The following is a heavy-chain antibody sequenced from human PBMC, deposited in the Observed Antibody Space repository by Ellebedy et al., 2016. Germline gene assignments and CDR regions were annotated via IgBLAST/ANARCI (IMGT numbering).Heavy chain of an antibody. CDR3: AKGCKDYYFDY. D-gene: IGHD2-15*01. J-gene: IGHJ4*02. V-gene: IGHV3-23*01. CDR1: RFTFSDYA. CDR2: ISGSGGST. Sequence: GESLKISXTASRFTFSDYAMNWVRQAPGKGLEWVSSISGSGGSTYYIDSVKGRFTISRDNSKNTLYLQMNSLRAEDTAVYYCAKGCKDYYFDYWGQGTLVTVSS.